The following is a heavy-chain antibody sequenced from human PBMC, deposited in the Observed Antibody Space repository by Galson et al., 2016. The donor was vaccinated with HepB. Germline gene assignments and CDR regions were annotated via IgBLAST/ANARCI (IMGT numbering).Heavy chain of an antibody. J-gene: IGHJ6*02. V-gene: IGHV2-26*01. CDR3: ARIWDPQMVIFSGSYYGMDV. D-gene: IGHD3-10*01. CDR1: GMSLHNARMG. Sequence: PALVKPTQTLTLTCTVSGMSLHNARMGVTWLRQPPGKGLEWLAHIFANDEKSYNSSLKSRVTISKDTSKSQVVLTMTNMDPVDTATYFCARIWDPQMVIFSGSYYGMDVWGQGTTVTVSS. CDR2: IFANDEK.